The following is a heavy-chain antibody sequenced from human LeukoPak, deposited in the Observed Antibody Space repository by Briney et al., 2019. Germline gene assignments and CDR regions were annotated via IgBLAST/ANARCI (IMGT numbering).Heavy chain of an antibody. CDR1: GFTFSSYS. CDR3: ARHPQNTVGAHDY. J-gene: IGHJ4*02. V-gene: IGHV3-21*01. Sequence: KPGGSLRLSCAASGFTFSSYSMHWVRQAPGKGLEWVSCISTSSSYIYYADSVKGRFTISRDNSKNTLYLQMNSLRAEDTAVYYCARHPQNTVGAHDYWGQGTLVTVSS. CDR2: ISTSSSYI. D-gene: IGHD1-26*01.